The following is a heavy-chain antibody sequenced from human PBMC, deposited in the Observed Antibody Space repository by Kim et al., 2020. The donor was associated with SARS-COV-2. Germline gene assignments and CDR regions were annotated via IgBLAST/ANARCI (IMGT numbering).Heavy chain of an antibody. Sequence: GGSLRLSCAASGFTFSSYAMHWVRQAPGKGLEWVAVISYDGSNKYYADSVKGRFTISRDNSKNTLYLQMNSLRAEDTAVYYCARGLGGAAAGSAEYFQHWGQGTLVTVSS. CDR1: GFTFSSYA. V-gene: IGHV3-30*04. J-gene: IGHJ1*01. D-gene: IGHD6-13*01. CDR2: ISYDGSNK. CDR3: ARGLGGAAAGSAEYFQH.